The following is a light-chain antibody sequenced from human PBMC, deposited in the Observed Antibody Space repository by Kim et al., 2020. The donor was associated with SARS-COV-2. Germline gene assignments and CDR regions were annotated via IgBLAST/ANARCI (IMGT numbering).Light chain of an antibody. CDR3: QAWDSSNHNYV. J-gene: IGLJ1*01. CDR1: KLGDKY. CDR2: QDN. V-gene: IGLV3-1*01. Sequence: SYELTQPPSVSVSPGQTASITCSGYKLGDKYVSWYQQKPGQSPVVVIYQDNQRPSGNPERFSGSNSGNTATLTISGTQAMDEADYYCQAWDSSNHNYVFGAGTKVTVL.